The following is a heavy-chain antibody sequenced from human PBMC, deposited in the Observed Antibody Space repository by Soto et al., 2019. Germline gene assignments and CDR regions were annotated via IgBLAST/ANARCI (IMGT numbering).Heavy chain of an antibody. D-gene: IGHD3-10*01. CDR3: ARWGVRGGMLSVADV. Sequence: EVQLVESGGGLVKPGGSLRLSCAASGFTFSSYSMNWVRQAPGKGLEWVSSISSSSSYIYYADSVKGRFTISRDNAKNSLYPQMNSLRAEDTAVYYCARWGVRGGMLSVADVWGQGTTVTVSS. J-gene: IGHJ6*02. CDR2: ISSSSSYI. CDR1: GFTFSSYS. V-gene: IGHV3-21*01.